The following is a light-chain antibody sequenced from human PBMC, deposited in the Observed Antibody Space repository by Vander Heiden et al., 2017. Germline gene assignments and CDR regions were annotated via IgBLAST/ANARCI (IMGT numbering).Light chain of an antibody. CDR3: QQSCSTPPVT. CDR1: QSISSY. J-gene: IGKJ4*01. V-gene: IGKV1-39*01. CDR2: AAS. Sequence: DIQMTQSPSSLSASVGDRVTITCRASQSISSYLNWYQQKPGKAPKLLIYAASSLQSGGPSRFSSSGAGTDVTLTISSRQPEDFATYYCQQSCSTPPVTFGGGTKLEIK.